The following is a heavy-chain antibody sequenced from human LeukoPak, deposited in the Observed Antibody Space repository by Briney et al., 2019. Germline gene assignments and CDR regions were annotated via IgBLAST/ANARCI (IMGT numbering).Heavy chain of an antibody. CDR3: VRDGGVSGYDLLDY. CDR1: GFTFRNYW. Sequence: GGSLRLSCAASGFTFRNYWMTWVRQAPGKGPEWVAHINQDGSEEHYMDSAEARFTISRDNAKNSLSLQMNSLRAEDTAVYYCVRDGGVSGYDLLDYWGQGTLVTVSS. J-gene: IGHJ4*02. D-gene: IGHD5-12*01. CDR2: INQDGSEE. V-gene: IGHV3-7*01.